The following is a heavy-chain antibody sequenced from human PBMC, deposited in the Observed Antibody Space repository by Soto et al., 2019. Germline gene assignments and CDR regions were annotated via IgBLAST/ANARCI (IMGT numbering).Heavy chain of an antibody. CDR1: GVSFSGYY. J-gene: IGHJ6*02. CDR2: INHSGST. D-gene: IGHD3-10*01. V-gene: IGHV4-34*01. Sequence: TSDTLSLTCAVYGVSFSGYYWSWILQPPGKGLEWIGEINHSGSTNYNPSLKSRVTISVDTSKNQFSLKLSSVTAADTAVYYCARGQAPMHHGSGSYYHQYGQDVPSQGTTDIVSS. CDR3: ARGQAPMHHGSGSYYHQYGQDV.